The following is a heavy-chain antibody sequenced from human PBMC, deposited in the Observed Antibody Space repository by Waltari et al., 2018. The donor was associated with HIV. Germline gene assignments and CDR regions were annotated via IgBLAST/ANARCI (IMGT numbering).Heavy chain of an antibody. J-gene: IGHJ4*02. Sequence: QVQLVQSGAEVKKPGDSVKVSCKASGYTFTGYYIPWVRQAAGQGLEWMGRINPNRGGRYYAQKFQGRVTMTRDTSIGTASMERSRLRSDDTAVYYWARGRQWLPHDYWGQGTLVTVSS. CDR3: ARGRQWLPHDY. D-gene: IGHD6-19*01. CDR1: GYTFTGYY. CDR2: INPNRGGR. V-gene: IGHV1-2*06.